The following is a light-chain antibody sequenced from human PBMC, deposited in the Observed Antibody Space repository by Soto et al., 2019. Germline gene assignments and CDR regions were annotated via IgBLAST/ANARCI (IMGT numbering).Light chain of an antibody. CDR1: SSNIGSNT. J-gene: IGLJ2*01. V-gene: IGLV1-44*01. Sequence: QSVLTQPPSASGTPGQRVTISCSGSSSNIGSNTVNWYQQLPGTAPKLLIYSNTQRPSGVPDRFSGSKSGTSASLAISGLQSGDEADYHCAAWDDSVNGVVFGGGTKLTVL. CDR2: SNT. CDR3: AAWDDSVNGVV.